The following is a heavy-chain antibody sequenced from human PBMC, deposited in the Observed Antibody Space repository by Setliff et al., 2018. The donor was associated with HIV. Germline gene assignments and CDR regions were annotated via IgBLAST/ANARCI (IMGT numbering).Heavy chain of an antibody. CDR2: VYTDGST. V-gene: IGHV4-61*09. D-gene: IGHD6-13*01. J-gene: IGHJ4*02. Sequence: SEILSLTCTVSGGSISSGNYYWSWIRVPAGKGLEWIGHVYTDGSTNYNPSLNSRVTISVDMSKNQFSLKMNSLTAADTALYYCVSSWYWDFDFWGQGAQVTVSS. CDR3: VSSWYWDFDF. CDR1: GGSISSGNYY.